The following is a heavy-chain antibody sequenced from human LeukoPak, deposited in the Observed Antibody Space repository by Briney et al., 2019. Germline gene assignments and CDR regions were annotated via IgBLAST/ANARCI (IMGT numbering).Heavy chain of an antibody. Sequence: SETLSLTCAVYGGSFSGYYWSWIRQPPGKGLEWIGEINHCGSTNYNPSLKSRVTISVDTSKNQFSLKLSSVTAADTAVYYCARDITGAAVAGGYYYYGMDVWGQGTTVTVSS. V-gene: IGHV4-34*01. CDR2: INHCGST. CDR1: GGSFSGYY. D-gene: IGHD6-19*01. J-gene: IGHJ6*02. CDR3: ARDITGAAVAGGYYYYGMDV.